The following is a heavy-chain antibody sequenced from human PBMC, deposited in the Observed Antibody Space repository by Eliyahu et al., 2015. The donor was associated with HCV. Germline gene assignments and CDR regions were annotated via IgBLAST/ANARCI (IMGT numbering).Heavy chain of an antibody. J-gene: IGHJ4*02. V-gene: IGHV2-5*02. Sequence: HITLKESGPTLVKPTQTLALTCTFSGFSLTTIGVGVGWFRQPPGKALEWLALIYWDDNKSYSPSLRTKLTITKDTFKNQVVLTMTNMDPVDTATYYCAHSEAYCGGDCTYYFDYWGQGTLVTVSS. D-gene: IGHD2-21*02. CDR3: AHSEAYCGGDCTYYFDY. CDR1: GFSLTTIGVG. CDR2: IYWDDNK.